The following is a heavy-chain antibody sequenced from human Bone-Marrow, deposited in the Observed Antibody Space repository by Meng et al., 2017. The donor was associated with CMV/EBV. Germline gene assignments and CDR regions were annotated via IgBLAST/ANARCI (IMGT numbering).Heavy chain of an antibody. CDR1: GGSFSGYY. CDR3: ARERRTGNFDY. V-gene: IGHV4-59*01. J-gene: IGHJ4*02. Sequence: SETLSLTCAVYGGSFSGYYWSWIRQPPGKGLEWIGYIYYSGSTNYNPSLKSRVTISVDMSKNQFSLKLSSVTAADTAVYYCARERRTGNFDYWGQGTLGTVSS. CDR2: IYYSGST. D-gene: IGHD7-27*01.